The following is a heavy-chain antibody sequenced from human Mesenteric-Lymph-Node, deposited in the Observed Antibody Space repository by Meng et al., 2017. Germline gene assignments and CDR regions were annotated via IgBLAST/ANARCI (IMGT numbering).Heavy chain of an antibody. CDR2: IFYSGNT. V-gene: IGHV4-39*01. J-gene: IGHJ4*02. CDR1: GGSISSGDYY. CDR3: ARRVFYGSANFDY. D-gene: IGHD3-10*01. Sequence: QVQLQESGPGLVKPSQTLSLTCTVSGGSISSGDYYWSWIRQPPGKGLEWIGSIFYSGNTYYNPSLKSRVTISIDTSENQFSLKLSSVTAADTAVYYCARRVFYGSANFDYWGQGTLVTVSS.